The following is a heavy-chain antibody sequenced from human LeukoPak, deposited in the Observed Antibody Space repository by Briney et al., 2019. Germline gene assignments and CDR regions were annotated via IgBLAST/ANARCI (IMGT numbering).Heavy chain of an antibody. V-gene: IGHV1-46*01. CDR2: INPSGGST. CDR3: ARRFRGSGIYAP. Sequence: ASVRVSCKASGYTFTSYYMHWVRQAPGQGLEWMGIINPSGGSTSYAQKFQGRVTMTRDMSTSTVYMELSSLRSEDTAVYYCARRFRGSGIYAPWGQGTLVTVSS. D-gene: IGHD3-10*01. J-gene: IGHJ5*02. CDR1: GYTFTSYY.